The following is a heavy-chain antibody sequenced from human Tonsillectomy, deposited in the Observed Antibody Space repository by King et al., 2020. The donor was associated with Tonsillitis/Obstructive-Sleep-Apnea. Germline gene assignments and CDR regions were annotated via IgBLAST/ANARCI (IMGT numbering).Heavy chain of an antibody. D-gene: IGHD3-16*01. V-gene: IGHV4-59*01. CDR3: AREGDDAFDI. CDR1: GGYISSYY. J-gene: IGHJ3*02. Sequence: QLQESGPGLVKPSETLSLTCTVSGGYISSYYWSWIRQPPGKGLEWIGYIDYSGSTKYNPSLKSRVIISVDTSKNQFSLNLSSVTAADTAVYYCAREGDDAFDIWGQGTMVTVSS. CDR2: IDYSGST.